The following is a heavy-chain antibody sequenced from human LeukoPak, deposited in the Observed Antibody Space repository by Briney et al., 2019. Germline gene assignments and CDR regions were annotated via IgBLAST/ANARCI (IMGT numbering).Heavy chain of an antibody. CDR3: ARHGLYDSSDYWTFQH. Sequence: GGSLRLSCAASGFTFSDYYMSWIRQAPGKGLEWVSYISSSSNYKNYADSVQGRFSISRDNAKRSLYLQMNGLRAVDTAVHYCARHGLYDSSDYWTFQHWGQGALVTVSS. D-gene: IGHD3-22*01. V-gene: IGHV3-11*06. CDR1: GFTFSDYY. CDR2: ISSSSNYK. J-gene: IGHJ1*01.